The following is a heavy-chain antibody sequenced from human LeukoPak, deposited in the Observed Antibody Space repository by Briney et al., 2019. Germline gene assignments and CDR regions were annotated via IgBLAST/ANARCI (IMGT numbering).Heavy chain of an antibody. CDR3: ARGGYYYDSSGYYFSFDY. J-gene: IGHJ4*02. CDR2: ISSSSYI. Sequence: GGSLRLSCAASGFTFSSYSMNWVRQAPGKGLEWVSSISSSSYIYYADSVKGRFTISRDNAKNSLYLQMNSLRAEDTAVYYCARGGYYYDSSGYYFSFDYWGQGTLVTVSS. D-gene: IGHD3-22*01. V-gene: IGHV3-21*01. CDR1: GFTFSSYS.